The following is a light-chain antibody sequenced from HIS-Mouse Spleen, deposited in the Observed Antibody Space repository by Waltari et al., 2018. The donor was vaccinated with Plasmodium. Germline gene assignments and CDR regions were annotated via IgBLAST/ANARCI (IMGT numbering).Light chain of an antibody. V-gene: IGLV1-47*01. J-gene: IGLJ3*02. CDR3: AAWDDSLSGWV. CDR1: SPNLGSNY. CDR2: RNN. Sequence: QSVLTQPPSASGTPGQRVTISCSGSSPNLGSNYVYWYQQLPGTAPKPLIYRNNQRPSGVPDRFSGSKSGTSASLAISGLRSEDEADYYCAAWDDSLSGWVFGGGTKLTVL.